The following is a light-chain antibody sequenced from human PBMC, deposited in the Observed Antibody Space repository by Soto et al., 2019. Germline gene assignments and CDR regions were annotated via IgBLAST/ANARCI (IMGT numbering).Light chain of an antibody. CDR1: SSDIGSYDL. Sequence: SALTQPASVSGPLGQSIVISCTGSSSDIGSYDLVSWYQQYPGKAPKVVIFEGTKRPSGVSNRFSGSKSGNTASLTISGLQTEDEADYYCCSYAGSRTYVFGAGTKLTVL. CDR3: CSYAGSRTYV. J-gene: IGLJ1*01. CDR2: EGT. V-gene: IGLV2-23*01.